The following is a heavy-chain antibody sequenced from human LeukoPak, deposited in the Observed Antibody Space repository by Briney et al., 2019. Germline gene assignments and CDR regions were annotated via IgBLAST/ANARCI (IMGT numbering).Heavy chain of an antibody. J-gene: IGHJ4*02. Sequence: GASVNVSCKASGYTFARYYMHWVRQAPGQGLAWMGIINPSGGTTTYAQKFQGRVTMTRDTSTSTVYMELSSLRSEDTAVYYCARDSTPTYYSGTYYFEYWGQGTLVTVSS. CDR2: INPSGGTT. CDR1: GYTFARYY. CDR3: ARDSTPTYYSGTYYFEY. V-gene: IGHV1-46*01. D-gene: IGHD1-26*01.